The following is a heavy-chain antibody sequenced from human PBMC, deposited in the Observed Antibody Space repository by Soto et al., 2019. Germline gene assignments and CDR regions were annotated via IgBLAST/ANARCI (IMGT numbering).Heavy chain of an antibody. CDR2: INSDGSST. D-gene: IGHD2-2*01. CDR3: AREIEVVPAAREHDAFDI. CDR1: GFTFSSYW. Sequence: GGSLRLSCAASGFTFSSYWMHWVRQAPGKGLVWVSRINSDGSSTSYADSVKGRFTISRDNAKNTLYLQMNSLRAEDTAVYYCAREIEVVPAAREHDAFDIWGQGTMVTVSS. J-gene: IGHJ3*02. V-gene: IGHV3-74*01.